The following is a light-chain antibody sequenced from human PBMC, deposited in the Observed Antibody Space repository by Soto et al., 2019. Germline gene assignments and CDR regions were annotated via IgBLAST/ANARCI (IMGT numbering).Light chain of an antibody. CDR3: QQYNNWPRT. J-gene: IGKJ1*01. CDR2: GAS. Sequence: EISMTQFPAILSASPGGGATLSCRAAQDVTTNFAWYQLRRGQPPRLLIYGASTRATGIPARFSGSGSGTEFTLTFSSLQSEDFAVYYCQQYNNWPRTFGQGTKVDIK. V-gene: IGKV3-15*01. CDR1: QDVTTN.